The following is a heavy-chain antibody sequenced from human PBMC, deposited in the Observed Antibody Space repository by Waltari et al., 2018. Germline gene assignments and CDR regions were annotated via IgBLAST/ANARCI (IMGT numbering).Heavy chain of an antibody. D-gene: IGHD6-19*01. CDR1: GGSFSGYY. CDR3: ARVGPAVAGSWYFDL. CDR2: INHSGVT. V-gene: IGHV4-34*01. J-gene: IGHJ2*01. Sequence: QVQLQQWGAGLLKPSETLSLTCAVYGGSFSGYYWSWIRQPPGKGLEWMGEINHSGVTNYHPSLKSRVTISVDTSKNQFSRKLSSVTAADTAVYYCARVGPAVAGSWYFDLWGRGTLVTVSS.